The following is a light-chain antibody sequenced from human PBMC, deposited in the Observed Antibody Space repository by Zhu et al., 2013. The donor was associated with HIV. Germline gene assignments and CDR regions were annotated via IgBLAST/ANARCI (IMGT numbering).Light chain of an antibody. CDR3: SSYAGSSTWV. Sequence: QSALTQPASVSASPGQSITISCTGTSSDLGTYNYVSWYQQYPGKAPKLMIYDVSNRPSGVSNRFSGSKSGNTASLTISGLQAEDEGDYYCSSYAGSSTWVFGGGTKLTVL. J-gene: IGLJ3*02. V-gene: IGLV2-14*01. CDR1: SSDLGTYNY. CDR2: DVS.